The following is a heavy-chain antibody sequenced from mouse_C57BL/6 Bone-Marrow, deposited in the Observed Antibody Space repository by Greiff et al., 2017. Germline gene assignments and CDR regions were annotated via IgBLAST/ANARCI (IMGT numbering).Heavy chain of an antibody. CDR1: GFNIKDDY. CDR2: IDPENGDT. V-gene: IGHV14-4*01. Sequence: EVKLVESGAELVRPGASVKLSCTASGFNIKDDYMHWVKQRPEQGLAWIGWIDPENGDTEYASKFQGKATITAATSSNTAYLQLSSLTSEDTAVYYCTPTGYYFDYWGQGTTLTVSS. D-gene: IGHD4-1*02. J-gene: IGHJ2*01. CDR3: TPTGYYFDY.